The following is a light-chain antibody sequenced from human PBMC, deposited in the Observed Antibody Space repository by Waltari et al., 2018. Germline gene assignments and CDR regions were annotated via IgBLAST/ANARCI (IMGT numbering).Light chain of an antibody. CDR1: QSLSNY. J-gene: IGKJ4*01. CDR3: QQRRNWPLT. V-gene: IGKV3-11*01. CDR2: DTS. Sequence: SGRASQSLSNYLAWYQQKPGQAPRLLIYDTSNRATGIPARFSGSGFGTDFTLTISSLEPEDFAVYYCQQRRNWPLTFGGGTKVEIK.